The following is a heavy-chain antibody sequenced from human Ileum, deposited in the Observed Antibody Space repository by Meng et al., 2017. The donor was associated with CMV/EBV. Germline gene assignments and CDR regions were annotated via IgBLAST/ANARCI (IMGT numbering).Heavy chain of an antibody. D-gene: IGHD3-3*01. Sequence: GGSLRLSCAASGFTFSSYGMHWVRQAPGKGLEWVAFIRYDGSNKYYADSVKGRFTISRDNSKNTLYLQMNSLRAEDTAVYYCAKDLRGRTIFVTDYYYGMDVWGQGTTVTGAS. V-gene: IGHV3-30*02. CDR3: AKDLRGRTIFVTDYYYGMDV. CDR2: IRYDGSNK. J-gene: IGHJ6*01. CDR1: GFTFSSYG.